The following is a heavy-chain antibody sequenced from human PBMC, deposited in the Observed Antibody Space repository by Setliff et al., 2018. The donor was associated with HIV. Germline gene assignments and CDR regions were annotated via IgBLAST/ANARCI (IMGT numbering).Heavy chain of an antibody. CDR1: GFTFSSYA. D-gene: IGHD5-12*01. J-gene: IGHJ4*02. CDR3: AKDPRAAVATICDY. CDR2: ISGSGGST. V-gene: IGHV3-23*01. Sequence: GGSLRLSCAASGFTFSSYAMSWVRQAPGKGLEWVSAISGSGGSTYYADSVKGRFTISRDNSKNTLYLQMNSLRAENTAVYYCAKDPRAAVATICDYWGQGTLVTVSS.